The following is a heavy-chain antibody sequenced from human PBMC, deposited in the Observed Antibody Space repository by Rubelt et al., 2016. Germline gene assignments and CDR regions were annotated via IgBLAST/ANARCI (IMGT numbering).Heavy chain of an antibody. J-gene: IGHJ5*02. Sequence: QVQLVQSGAEVKKPGASVKVSCKASGYTFTSYGISWVRQAPGQGLEWMGWISAYNGNTNYAQKLQGRGTLTTDTSTSTASLELRSLRSADAAVYYCARVMITFGGVIEVGWFDPWGQGTLVTVSS. V-gene: IGHV1-18*01. D-gene: IGHD3-16*02. CDR1: GYTFTSYG. CDR3: ARVMITFGGVIEVGWFDP. CDR2: ISAYNGNT.